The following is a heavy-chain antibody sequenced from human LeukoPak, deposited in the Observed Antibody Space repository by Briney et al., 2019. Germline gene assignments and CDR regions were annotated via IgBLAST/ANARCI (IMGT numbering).Heavy chain of an antibody. V-gene: IGHV4-59*01. CDR3: AGCHLSSGWLRIDV. D-gene: IGHD6-19*01. J-gene: IGHJ6*02. Sequence: SETLSLTFTGSGGSISSYYWSLIRQPPGKGLEWIGYIYYSGSTNYNPSLKSRVTISVDTSKNQFSLKLSPVTAADTAVYYCAGCHLSSGWLRIDVWGQGTTVTVSS. CDR2: IYYSGST. CDR1: GGSISSYY.